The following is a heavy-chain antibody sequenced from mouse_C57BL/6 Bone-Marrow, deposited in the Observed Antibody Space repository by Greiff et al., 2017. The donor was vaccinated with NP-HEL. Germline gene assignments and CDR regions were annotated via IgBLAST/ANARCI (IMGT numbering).Heavy chain of an antibody. D-gene: IGHD2-3*01. CDR3: ASRGGYYPYWYFDV. CDR1: GFSLTGYG. J-gene: IGHJ1*03. Sequence: QVQLQQSGPGLVQPSQSLSITCTVSGFSLTGYGVHWVRQSPGKGLEWLGVIWSGGSTDYNAAFISRLSISKDNSTSQVFFKMNSLQADDTAIYYCASRGGYYPYWYFDVWGTGTTVTVSS. V-gene: IGHV2-2*01. CDR2: IWSGGST.